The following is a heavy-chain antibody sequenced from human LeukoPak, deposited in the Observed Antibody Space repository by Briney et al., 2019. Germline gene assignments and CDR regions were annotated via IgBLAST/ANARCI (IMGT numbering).Heavy chain of an antibody. CDR2: ISSSSSYI. V-gene: IGHV3-21*01. D-gene: IGHD3-22*01. J-gene: IGHJ4*02. CDR3: AREASSGPYYFDY. Sequence: WIRQPPGKGLEWVSSISSSSSYIYYADSVKGRFTISRDNAKDSLYLQMNSLRAEDTAVYYCAREASSGPYYFDYWGQGTLVTVSS.